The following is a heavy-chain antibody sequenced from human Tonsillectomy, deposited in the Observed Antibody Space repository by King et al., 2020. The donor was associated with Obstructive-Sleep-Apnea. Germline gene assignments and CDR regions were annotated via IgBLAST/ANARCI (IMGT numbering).Heavy chain of an antibody. CDR1: GFIFSTYA. CDR3: AREGPGSSWAIDF. V-gene: IGHV3-64*07. D-gene: IGHD6-13*01. CDR2: ISSDGRDT. J-gene: IGHJ4*02. Sequence: VQLVESGGGLVQPGGSLRLSCATSGFIFSTYAMAWVRQPPGKGLEFVSAISSDGRDTFYAGSVKVRFTISRDDSKNTLHLQMGSLRTEDIAVYYCAREGPGSSWAIDFWGQGTLVTVSS.